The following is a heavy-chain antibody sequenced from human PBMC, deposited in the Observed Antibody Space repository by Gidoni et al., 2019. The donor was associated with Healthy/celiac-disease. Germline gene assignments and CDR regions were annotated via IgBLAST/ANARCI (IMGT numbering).Heavy chain of an antibody. V-gene: IGHV3-33*01. CDR1: GFTFSSYG. D-gene: IGHD3-3*01. Sequence: QVQLVESGGGVVQPGRSLRLSCAASGFTFSSYGMHWVRQAPGKGLEWVAVIWYDGSNKYYADSVKGRFTISRDNSKNTLYLKMNSLRAEDTAVYYCARDKGSGIPDYWGQGTLVTVSS. CDR3: ARDKGSGIPDY. J-gene: IGHJ4*02. CDR2: IWYDGSNK.